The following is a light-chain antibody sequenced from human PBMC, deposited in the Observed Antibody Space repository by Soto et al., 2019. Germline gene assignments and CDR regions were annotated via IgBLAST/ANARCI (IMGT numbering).Light chain of an antibody. CDR3: AAWDDSLNGYV. CDR2: SNN. CDR1: SSNIGSNA. V-gene: IGLV1-44*01. J-gene: IGLJ1*01. Sequence: QSVLTQPPSASGSPGQRVTISCSGSSSNIGSNAVNWYQQLPGTAPTLLIYSNNERPSGVPDRFSGSKSGTSASLAISGLQSEDEAHYYCAAWDDSLNGYVFGTGTKLTVL.